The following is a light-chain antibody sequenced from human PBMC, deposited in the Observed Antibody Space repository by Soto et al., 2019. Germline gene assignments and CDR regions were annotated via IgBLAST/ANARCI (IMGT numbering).Light chain of an antibody. V-gene: IGLV4-69*02. CDR1: SGHSIYA. Sequence: QAVVTQSPSASASLGASVKLTCTLSSGHSIYAIAWHQQQPEKGPRYLMKLNRDGSHSMGDGIPDRFSGSSSGAARYLTISRLQSEDEADYYCHTLGAGIQIFGGGTKLTAL. CDR2: LNRDGSH. J-gene: IGLJ2*01. CDR3: HTLGAGIQI.